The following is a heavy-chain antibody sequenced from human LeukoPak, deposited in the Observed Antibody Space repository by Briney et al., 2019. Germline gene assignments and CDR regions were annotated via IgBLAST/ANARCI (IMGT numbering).Heavy chain of an antibody. Sequence: GGSLRLSCAASGFTFSNYEMNWVRQAPGKGLEWVSYISSSGSTIYYADSVKGRFTISRDNAKNSLYLQMNSLRAEDTAVYYCARAFYDFLTGYPAYFDYWGQGTLVTVSS. CDR2: ISSSGSTI. CDR3: ARAFYDFLTGYPAYFDY. V-gene: IGHV3-48*03. J-gene: IGHJ4*02. D-gene: IGHD3-9*01. CDR1: GFTFSNYE.